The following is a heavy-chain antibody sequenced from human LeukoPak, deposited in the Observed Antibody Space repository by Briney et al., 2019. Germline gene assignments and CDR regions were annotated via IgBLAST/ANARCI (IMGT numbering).Heavy chain of an antibody. CDR3: ARDKGYHFDY. D-gene: IGHD3-16*02. CDR1: GFTFSSYA. J-gene: IGHJ4*02. V-gene: IGHV3-30-3*01. CDR2: IPYDGSNK. Sequence: GRSLRLSCAASGFTFSSYAMHWVRQAPGKGLEWVAVIPYDGSNKYYADSVKGRFTISRDNSKNTLYLQMNSLRAEDTAVYYCARDKGYHFDYWGQGTLVTVSS.